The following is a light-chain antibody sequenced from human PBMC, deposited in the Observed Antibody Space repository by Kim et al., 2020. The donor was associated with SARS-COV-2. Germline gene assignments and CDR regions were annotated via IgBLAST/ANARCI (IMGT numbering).Light chain of an antibody. CDR3: QQRSNWPVT. J-gene: IGKJ5*01. V-gene: IGKV3-11*01. CDR2: DAS. Sequence: ETVLTQSPATLSLSPGERATLSCRASQSVDKSLAWYQQKPGQAPRLLIYDASNRATGIPGKFSGSGSGTDFTLIISDLEPEDFAIYFCQQRSNWPVTFGQGTRLEIK. CDR1: QSVDKS.